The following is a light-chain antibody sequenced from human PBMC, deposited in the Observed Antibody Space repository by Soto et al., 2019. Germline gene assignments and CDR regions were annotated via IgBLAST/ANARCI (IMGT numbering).Light chain of an antibody. J-gene: IGKJ1*01. CDR3: QQTYSTPWT. Sequence: DIQMTQSPSTLSGSVVDRVTITFRASQTISSWLAWYQQKPGKAPKLLIHDASSLQSGVPSRFSGSGSGTDFALTINSLQPEDFATIYCQQTYSTPWTFGQGTKVDIK. V-gene: IGKV1-39*01. CDR1: QTISSW. CDR2: DAS.